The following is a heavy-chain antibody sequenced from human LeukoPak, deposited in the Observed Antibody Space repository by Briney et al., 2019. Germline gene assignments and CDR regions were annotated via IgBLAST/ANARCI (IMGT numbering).Heavy chain of an antibody. CDR3: AKDTMFGYYFDY. CDR2: IRYDGSNK. V-gene: IGHV3-30*02. Sequence: PGGSLRLSCAASGFTFSSYGMHWVREAPGKGLEWVAFIRYDGSNKYYADSVKGRFTISRDNSKNTLYLQMNSLRAEDTAVYYCAKDTMFGYYFDYWGQGTLVTVSS. J-gene: IGHJ4*02. CDR1: GFTFSSYG. D-gene: IGHD3-10*02.